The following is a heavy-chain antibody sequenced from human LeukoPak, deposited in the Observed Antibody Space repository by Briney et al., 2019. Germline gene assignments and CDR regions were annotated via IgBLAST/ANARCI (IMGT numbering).Heavy chain of an antibody. Sequence: PSETLSLTCTVSGGSISSGGYYWSWIRQHPGKGLEWIGYIYYSGSTYYNPSLKSRVTISVDTSKNQFSRKLSSVTAADTAVYYCARARDSSGWYGRPEFDYWGQGTLVTVSS. CDR3: ARARDSSGWYGRPEFDY. CDR2: IYYSGST. V-gene: IGHV4-31*03. J-gene: IGHJ4*02. CDR1: GGSISSGGYY. D-gene: IGHD6-19*01.